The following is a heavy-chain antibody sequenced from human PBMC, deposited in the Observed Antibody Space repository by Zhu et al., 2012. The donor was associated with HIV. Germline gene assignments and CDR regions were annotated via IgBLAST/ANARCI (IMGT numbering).Heavy chain of an antibody. CDR3: AREGYYDSSGYHFDY. Sequence: QVQLQESGPGLVKPSETLSLTCTVSGGSISSHYWSWIRQPPGKGLEWIGYIYYSGSTNYNPSLKSRVTISVDTSKNQFSLKLSSVTAADTAVYYCAREGYYDSSGYHFDYWGQGNPGSTVSS. J-gene: IGHJ4*02. D-gene: IGHD3-22*01. CDR1: GGSISSHY. V-gene: IGHV4-59*11. CDR2: IYYSGST.